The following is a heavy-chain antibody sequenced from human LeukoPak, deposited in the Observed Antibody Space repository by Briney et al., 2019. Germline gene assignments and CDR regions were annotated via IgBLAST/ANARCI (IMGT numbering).Heavy chain of an antibody. Sequence: GGSLRLSCEASGFLFSNSWMSWVRQAPGKGLEWVANMNQDGSERNYVDSVKGRLTISRDNDKGSLYLQMNGLRAEDTAVYFCLKDRGYSTFDYWGQGTLVTVSS. CDR3: LKDRGYSTFDY. CDR1: GFLFSNSW. V-gene: IGHV3-7*03. D-gene: IGHD4-23*01. CDR2: MNQDGSER. J-gene: IGHJ4*02.